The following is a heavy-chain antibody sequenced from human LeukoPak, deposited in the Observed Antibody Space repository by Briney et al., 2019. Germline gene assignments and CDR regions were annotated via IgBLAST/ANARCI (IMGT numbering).Heavy chain of an antibody. V-gene: IGHV3-23*01. Sequence: GGSLRLSCAASGFTFGGYAMSWVRQAPGKGLEWVSAISGSGGSTYYADSVKGRFTISRDNSKNTLYLQMNSLRAEDTAVYYCAKDLGVRGYSSAFDIWGQGTMVTVSS. CDR3: AKDLGVRGYSSAFDI. CDR1: GFTFGGYA. CDR2: ISGSGGST. D-gene: IGHD3-10*01. J-gene: IGHJ3*02.